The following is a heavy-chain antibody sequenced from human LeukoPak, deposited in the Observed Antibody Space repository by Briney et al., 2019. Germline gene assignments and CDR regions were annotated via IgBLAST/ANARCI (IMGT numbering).Heavy chain of an antibody. J-gene: IGHJ4*02. V-gene: IGHV3-30*02. CDR1: GFIFSSYG. CDR2: IRYDGSNK. Sequence: GGSLRLSCAASGFIFSSYGMHWVRQAPGKGLEWVAFIRYDGSNKYYADSVKGRFTISRDNSKNTLYLQMNSLRAEDTAVYYCARGDPYDSSGYYEDFDYWGQGTLVTVSS. D-gene: IGHD3-22*01. CDR3: ARGDPYDSSGYYEDFDY.